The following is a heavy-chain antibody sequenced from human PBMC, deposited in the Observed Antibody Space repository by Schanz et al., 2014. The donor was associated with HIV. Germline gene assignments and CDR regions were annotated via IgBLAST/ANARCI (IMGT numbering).Heavy chain of an antibody. CDR1: GGTFNNFA. V-gene: IGHV1-69*06. CDR2: ITPSGAGT. J-gene: IGHJ4*02. D-gene: IGHD6-19*01. CDR3: ARGGSGWYGYEGFDY. Sequence: QVQLVQSGAEVKKPGSSVRISCQASGGTFNNFAVNWVRQAPGQGLEWMGGITPSGAGTTYARKLQGRVTMTTDTSTTTAYMELRSLRSDETAIYYCARGGSGWYGYEGFDYWGQGTLVTVSS.